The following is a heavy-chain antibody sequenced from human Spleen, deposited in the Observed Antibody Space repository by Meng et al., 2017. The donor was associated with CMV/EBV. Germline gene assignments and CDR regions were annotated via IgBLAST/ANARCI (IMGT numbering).Heavy chain of an antibody. CDR3: ARAAHEFDY. J-gene: IGHJ4*02. Sequence: LRLSCAASGFTFSSYAMHGVRQAPGKGLEWVAVISYDGSNKYYADSVKGRFTISRDNSKNTLYLQMNSLRAEDTAVYYCARAAHEFDYWGQGTLVTVSS. V-gene: IGHV3-30*04. CDR1: GFTFSSYA. CDR2: ISYDGSNK.